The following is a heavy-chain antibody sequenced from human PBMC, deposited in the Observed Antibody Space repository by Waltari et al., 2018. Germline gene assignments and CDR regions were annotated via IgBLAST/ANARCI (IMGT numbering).Heavy chain of an antibody. CDR2: INPDGNTI. D-gene: IGHD2-15*01. CDR1: RFTVSGYW. V-gene: IGHV3-74*01. CDR3: VRDFGGNLDS. J-gene: IGHJ4*02. Sequence: EVQVVESGGGLVQPGGSLRLSCAASRFTVSGYWMPWVRQAPGKGLVWVSRINPDGNTINYADSVRGRFTISRDSARNTLYLQMNSLRADDTAVYYCVRDFGGNLDSWGRGTLVTVSS.